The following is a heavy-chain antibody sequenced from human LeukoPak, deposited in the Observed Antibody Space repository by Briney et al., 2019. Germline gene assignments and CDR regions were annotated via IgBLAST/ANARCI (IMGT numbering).Heavy chain of an antibody. CDR1: GGSVSSGSYY. D-gene: IGHD2-2*01. Sequence: SEILSLTCTVSGGSVSSGSYYWSWIRQPPGKGLEWIGYIYYSGSTNYNPSLKSRVTISVDTSKNQFSLKLSSVTAADTAVYYCAREHQLNYYYYGMDVWGQGTTVTVSS. CDR2: IYYSGST. V-gene: IGHV4-61*01. CDR3: AREHQLNYYYYGMDV. J-gene: IGHJ6*02.